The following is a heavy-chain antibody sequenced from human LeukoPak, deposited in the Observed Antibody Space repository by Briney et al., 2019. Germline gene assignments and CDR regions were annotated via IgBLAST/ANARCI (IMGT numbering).Heavy chain of an antibody. D-gene: IGHD3-9*01. CDR2: ISAFNGNT. Sequence: GASVKVSCQASGYTFTSYGISWVRQAPGQGLEWVGWISAFNGNTNYAQTLQGRVTMTTDTSTSTAYMELRSLRSDDTAVYYCARKYYDILTGYWFFDYWGQGTLVTVSS. CDR3: ARKYYDILTGYWFFDY. V-gene: IGHV1-18*04. CDR1: GYTFTSYG. J-gene: IGHJ4*02.